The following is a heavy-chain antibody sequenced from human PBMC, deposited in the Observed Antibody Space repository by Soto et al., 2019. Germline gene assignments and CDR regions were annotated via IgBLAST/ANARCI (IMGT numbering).Heavy chain of an antibody. Sequence: GASVKVSCKASGYTFTSYGIYWVRQAPGQGLEWMGWITSYNGNTNYAQRLQDRVTMTTDTSTSTAYMELRSLRSDDTAVYYCARSRSGWYDAFAIWGQGTMVTVS. V-gene: IGHV1-18*01. CDR3: ARSRSGWYDAFAI. CDR2: ITSYNGNT. J-gene: IGHJ3*02. D-gene: IGHD6-19*01. CDR1: GYTFTSYG.